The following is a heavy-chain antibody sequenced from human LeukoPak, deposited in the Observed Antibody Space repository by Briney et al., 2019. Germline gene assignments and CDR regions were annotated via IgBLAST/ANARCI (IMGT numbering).Heavy chain of an antibody. CDR1: GGSISSGGYS. J-gene: IGHJ3*02. CDR3: ARGTNDAFDI. D-gene: IGHD1/OR15-1a*01. V-gene: IGHV4-30-2*01. CDR2: IYHSGST. Sequence: PSETLSLTCAVSGGSISSGGYSWLWIRQPPGKGLEWIGYIYHSGSTYYNPSLKSRVTISVDRSKNQFSLKLSSVTAADTAVYYCARGTNDAFDIWGQGTMVTVSS.